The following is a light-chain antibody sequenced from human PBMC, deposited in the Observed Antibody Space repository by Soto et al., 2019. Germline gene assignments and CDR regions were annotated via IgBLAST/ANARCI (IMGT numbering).Light chain of an antibody. CDR1: QSFRGL. CDR2: DAY. J-gene: IGKJ5*01. V-gene: IGKV3-11*01. CDR3: DLRHLCPIT. Sequence: EIVLTQSPDTLSLSPGERDTLSCRASQSFRGLLAWYQQKPGQAPRLLIYDAYNRATGIPPRFSGSGSGTDFTLTISSLYPEDAAVYYCDLRHLCPITFSQG.